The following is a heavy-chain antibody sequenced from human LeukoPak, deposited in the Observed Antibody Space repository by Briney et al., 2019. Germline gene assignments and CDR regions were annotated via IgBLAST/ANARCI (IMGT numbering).Heavy chain of an antibody. D-gene: IGHD3-22*01. CDR2: INPNSGGT. V-gene: IGHV1-2*02. CDR1: GYTFIGYY. J-gene: IGHJ3*02. CDR3: ASKWVTYYYNSSAYHYPTDVFDS. Sequence: ASVKVSCKASGYTFIGYYMHWVRQAPGQGVEWMGWINPNSGGTNYAQEFQGRVTMTRDTSISTAYMELSRLRSDDTAVYYCASKWVTYYYNSSAYHYPTDVFDSWGQGTMVTVSS.